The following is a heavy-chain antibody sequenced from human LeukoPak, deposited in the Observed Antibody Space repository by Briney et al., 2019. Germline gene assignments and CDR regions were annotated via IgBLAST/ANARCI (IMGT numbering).Heavy chain of an antibody. CDR2: IIPIFGTA. D-gene: IGHD1-1*01. J-gene: IGHJ5*02. CDR1: GGTFISYA. CDR3: ARAPERLGWFDP. V-gene: IGHV1-69*13. Sequence: ASVKVSCKASGGTFISYAISWVRQAPGQGLEWMGGIIPIFGTANYAQKFQGRVTITADESTSTAYMELSSLRSEDTAVFYCARAPERLGWFDPWGQGTLVTVSS.